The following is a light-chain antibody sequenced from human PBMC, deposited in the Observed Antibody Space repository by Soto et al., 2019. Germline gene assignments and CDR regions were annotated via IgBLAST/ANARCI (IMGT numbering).Light chain of an antibody. J-gene: IGKJ5*01. Sequence: IVRTLSPSTMCLSPSLTATLSGMASQSVSSNLAWYQQKPGQAPRLLIYGASTGATGVKARFRGGGSGTEFTLTISSLQSEDSAVYYCQQYHKGNPIKFGQGTRLEIK. CDR1: QSVSSN. CDR2: GAS. CDR3: QQYHKGNPIK. V-gene: IGKV3-15*01.